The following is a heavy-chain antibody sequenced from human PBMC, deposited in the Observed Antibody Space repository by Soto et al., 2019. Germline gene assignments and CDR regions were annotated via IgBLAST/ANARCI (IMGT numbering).Heavy chain of an antibody. V-gene: IGHV1-69*13. CDR2: IITIFGTA. D-gene: IGHD1-26*01. CDR3: ARSKGGATSYPEYFQH. Sequence: SVKVSCKASGGTFSSYAISWVRQAPGQGLEWMGGIITIFGTANYAQKFQGRVTITADESTSTAYMELSSLRSEDTAVYYCARSKGGATSYPEYFQHWGQGTLVTVSS. CDR1: GGTFSSYA. J-gene: IGHJ1*01.